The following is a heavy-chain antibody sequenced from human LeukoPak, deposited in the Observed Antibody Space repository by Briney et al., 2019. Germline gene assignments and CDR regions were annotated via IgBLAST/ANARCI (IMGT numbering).Heavy chain of an antibody. V-gene: IGHV4-39*01. CDR3: ARQAYSSNLGWFDP. J-gene: IGHJ5*02. CDR1: GGSISSSTYY. D-gene: IGHD6-13*01. CDR2: IYNSGST. Sequence: SETLSLTCSVSGGSISSSTYYWGWIRQPPGKGLEWIGNIYNSGSTYYNPSLKSRVTISVDTSKNQFPLKLSSVTAADTAVYYCARQAYSSNLGWFDPWGQGTLVTVSS.